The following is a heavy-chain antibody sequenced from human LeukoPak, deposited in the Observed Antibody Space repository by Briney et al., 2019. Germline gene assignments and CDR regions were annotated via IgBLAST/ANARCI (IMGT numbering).Heavy chain of an antibody. CDR2: IYYSGST. V-gene: IGHV4-59*08. CDR3: ATCCGYSYANDY. D-gene: IGHD5-18*01. Sequence: PSETLSLTCTVSGGSISSYYWSWIRQPPGKGLEWIGYIYYSGSTNYNPSLKSRVTISVDTSKNQFSLKLSSVTAADTAVHYCATCCGYSYANDYWGQGTLVTVSS. CDR1: GGSISSYY. J-gene: IGHJ4*02.